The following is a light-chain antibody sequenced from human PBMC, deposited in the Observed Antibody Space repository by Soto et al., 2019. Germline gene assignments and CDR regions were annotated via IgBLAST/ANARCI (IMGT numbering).Light chain of an antibody. Sequence: EIVLTQSPGTLSLSPGERATLSCRASQSVSSSYLAWYQQKPGQAPRLLIYGASSRATGIPDRFSGSGSGTDFTLTISILEPEDFAVYYCQQYVSPGFTFGPGTKVDIK. J-gene: IGKJ3*01. CDR2: GAS. CDR1: QSVSSSY. CDR3: QQYVSPGFT. V-gene: IGKV3-20*01.